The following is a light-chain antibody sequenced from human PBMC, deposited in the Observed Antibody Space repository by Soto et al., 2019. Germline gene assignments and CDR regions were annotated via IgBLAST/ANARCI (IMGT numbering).Light chain of an antibody. CDR2: RAS. CDR1: QSISSW. Sequence: DIQMTQSPSTLSASVGDRVTITCRASQSISSWLAWYQQKPGKAPKLLIYRASSLQSGVPSRFSCSGSGTEFNLTISSLQPDDFATYYCQQNNSYSLTFGGGTTVEIK. J-gene: IGKJ4*01. CDR3: QQNNSYSLT. V-gene: IGKV1-5*03.